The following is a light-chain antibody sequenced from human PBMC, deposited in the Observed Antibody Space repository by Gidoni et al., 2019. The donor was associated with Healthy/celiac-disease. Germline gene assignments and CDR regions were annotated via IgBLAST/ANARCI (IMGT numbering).Light chain of an antibody. Sequence: DIVLTQSPGTLSLSPGERATLSCRASQRVSSSYLAWYQQNPGQAPRLLIYGASSRATGIPDRFSGSGSGTDFTLTISRLEPEDFAVYYCQQDGSSPPTFGQGTKVEIK. V-gene: IGKV3-20*01. CDR3: QQDGSSPPT. J-gene: IGKJ1*01. CDR2: GAS. CDR1: QRVSSSY.